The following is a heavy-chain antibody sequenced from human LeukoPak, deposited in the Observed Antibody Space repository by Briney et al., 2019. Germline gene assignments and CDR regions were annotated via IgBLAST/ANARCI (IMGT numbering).Heavy chain of an antibody. Sequence: ASVKVSCKASGYTFTSYGISWVRQAPGQGLEWMGWISAYNGNTNYAQKLQGRVTMTTDTSTSTAYMELRSLRSEDTAVYYCARSYSSGWYGRFDYWGQGTLVTVSS. D-gene: IGHD6-19*01. V-gene: IGHV1-18*01. J-gene: IGHJ4*02. CDR2: ISAYNGNT. CDR1: GYTFTSYG. CDR3: ARSYSSGWYGRFDY.